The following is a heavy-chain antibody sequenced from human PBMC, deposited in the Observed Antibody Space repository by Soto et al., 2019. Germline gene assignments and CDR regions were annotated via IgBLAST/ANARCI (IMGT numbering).Heavy chain of an antibody. CDR2: IHTSGDT. D-gene: IGHD2-8*01. J-gene: IGHJ4*02. Sequence: GGSLRLSCAASGFSVGGNHLTWVRQAPGKGLEWVAVIHTSGDTYYADSVQGRFTISRDNSKNTVYLQMNSLRVGDTAMYFCARGVNDDSWGQGTLVTVSS. CDR1: GFSVGGNH. CDR3: ARGVNDDS. V-gene: IGHV3-53*01.